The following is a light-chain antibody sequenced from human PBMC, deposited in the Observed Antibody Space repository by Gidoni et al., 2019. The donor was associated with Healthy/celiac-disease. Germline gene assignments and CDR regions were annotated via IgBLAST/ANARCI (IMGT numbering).Light chain of an antibody. CDR3: QQYYSTPPT. J-gene: IGKJ1*01. Sequence: DIVMTQSPDSLAVSLGERATSNCKSSQSVLYSSNNKNYLAWYQQKPGQPPKLLIYWASTRESGVPDRFSGRGSGTDFTLTISSLQAEAVAVYYCQQYYSTPPTFGQGTKVEIQ. CDR1: QSVLYSSNNKNY. CDR2: WAS. V-gene: IGKV4-1*01.